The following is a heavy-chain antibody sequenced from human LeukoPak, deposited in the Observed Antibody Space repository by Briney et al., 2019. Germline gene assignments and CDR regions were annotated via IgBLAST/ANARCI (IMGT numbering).Heavy chain of an antibody. J-gene: IGHJ4*02. Sequence: SETLSLTCAVYGGSFSGYYWSWIRQPPGKGLEWIGSIYYSGSTYYNPSLKSRVTISVDTSKDQFSLKLSSVTAADTAVYYCARARVGYMYYFDYWGQGTLVTVSS. CDR3: ARARVGYMYYFDY. CDR1: GGSFSGYY. CDR2: IYYSGST. V-gene: IGHV4-34*01. D-gene: IGHD2-2*02.